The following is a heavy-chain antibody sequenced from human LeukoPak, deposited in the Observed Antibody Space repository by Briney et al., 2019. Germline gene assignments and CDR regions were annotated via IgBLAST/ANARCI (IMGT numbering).Heavy chain of an antibody. D-gene: IGHD3-22*01. V-gene: IGHV3-7*03. CDR2: IKQDGSEK. Sequence: TGGFLRLSCAASGFTFSRYWMSWVRQVPRKGLEWVANIKQDGSEKYYVDSVKGRFTISRDNAKNSLYLQMSSLRAEDTAVYYCARDKGDYDTSGSLFVFGGQGTLVTVSS. J-gene: IGHJ4*02. CDR3: ARDKGDYDTSGSLFVF. CDR1: GFTFSRYW.